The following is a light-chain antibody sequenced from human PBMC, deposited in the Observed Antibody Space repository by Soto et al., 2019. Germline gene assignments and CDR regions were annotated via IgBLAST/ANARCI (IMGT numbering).Light chain of an antibody. CDR3: QQYVTSPPRYT. V-gene: IGKV3-20*01. J-gene: IGKJ2*01. CDR1: QSVSSNY. CDR2: GGS. Sequence: ETVLTQSPGTLSLSPGERVTLSCRASQSVSSNYLAWYQQKPGQAPRLLIYGGSNRATAIPDRFSGGGSGTDFTLTITRLEPEDFAVYYCQQYVTSPPRYTFGQGTKVDIK.